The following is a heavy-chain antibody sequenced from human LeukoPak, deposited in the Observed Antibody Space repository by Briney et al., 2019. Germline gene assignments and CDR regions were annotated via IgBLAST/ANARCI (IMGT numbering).Heavy chain of an antibody. CDR3: ARGGRRLGIQLWLLSGSADY. D-gene: IGHD5-18*01. V-gene: IGHV1-2*02. J-gene: IGHJ4*02. CDR1: GYTFTGYY. CDR2: INPNSGAT. Sequence: GASVKVSCKASGYTFTGYYMHWVRQAPGQGLEWMGWINPNSGATNYAQKFQGRVTMTRDTSISTAYMELSRLRSDDTAVYYCARGGRRLGIQLWLLSGSADYWGQGTLVTVSS.